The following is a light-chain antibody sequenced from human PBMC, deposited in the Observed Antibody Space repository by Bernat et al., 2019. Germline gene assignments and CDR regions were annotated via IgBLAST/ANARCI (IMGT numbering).Light chain of an antibody. CDR1: QSISSW. Sequence: DIQMTQSPSTLSASVGDRVTITCRASQSISSWLAWYQQKPGKAPKLLIYKASSLESGVPSRFSGSGSGTEFTLTISSLQPDDFATYYCRQYNNYPWTFGQGTKVEI. CDR2: KAS. CDR3: RQYNNYPWT. V-gene: IGKV1-5*03. J-gene: IGKJ1*01.